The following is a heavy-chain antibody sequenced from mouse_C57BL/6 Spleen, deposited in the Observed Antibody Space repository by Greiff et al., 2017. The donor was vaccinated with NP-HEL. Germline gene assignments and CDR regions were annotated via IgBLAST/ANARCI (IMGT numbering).Heavy chain of an antibody. CDR1: GFTFSSYA. CDR3: AREGVKAWFAY. V-gene: IGHV5-4*01. CDR2: ISDGGSYT. J-gene: IGHJ3*01. Sequence: DVHLVESGGGLVKPGGSLKLSCAASGFTFSSYAMSWVRQTPEKRLEWVATISDGGSYTYYPDNVKGRFTISRDNAKNNLYLQMSHLKSEDTAMYYCAREGVKAWFAYWGQGTLVTVSA. D-gene: IGHD2-2*01.